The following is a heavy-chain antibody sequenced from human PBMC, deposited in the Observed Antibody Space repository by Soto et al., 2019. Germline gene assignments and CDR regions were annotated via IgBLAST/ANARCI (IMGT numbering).Heavy chain of an antibody. CDR3: ARDRRGRYGVGYYYYYMDV. J-gene: IGHJ6*03. Sequence: GGSLRLSCAASGFTFSSYWMHWVRQAPGKGLVWVSRINSDGSSTSYADSVKGRFTISRDNAKNTLYLQMNSLRAEDTAVYYCARDRRGRYGVGYYYYYMDVWGKGTTVTVSS. CDR1: GFTFSSYW. V-gene: IGHV3-74*01. D-gene: IGHD3-10*01. CDR2: INSDGSST.